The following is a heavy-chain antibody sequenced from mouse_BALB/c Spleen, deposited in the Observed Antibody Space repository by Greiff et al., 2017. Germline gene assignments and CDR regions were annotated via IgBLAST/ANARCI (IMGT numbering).Heavy chain of an antibody. D-gene: IGHD2-4*01. J-gene: IGHJ4*01. CDR1: GFSLTDYG. CDR2: IWGGGST. V-gene: IGHV2-6-5*01. Sequence: VKVVESGPGLVAPSQSLSITCTVSGFSLTDYGVSWIRQPPGKGLEWLGVIWGGGSTYYNSALKSRLSISKDNSKSQVFLKMNSLQTDDTAMYYCAKTYDYDEGGYAMDYWGQGTSVTVSS. CDR3: AKTYDYDEGGYAMDY.